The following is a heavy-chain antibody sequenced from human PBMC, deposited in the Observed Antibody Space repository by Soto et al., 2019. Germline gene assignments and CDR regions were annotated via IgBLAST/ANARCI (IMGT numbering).Heavy chain of an antibody. D-gene: IGHD6-19*01. Sequence: TLSLTCAVSGGSISSPGYYWTWIRQHPGKGLEWIGYIYYSGGTSYNPSLNSRLAISVDTSKNHFSLKLSSVTAADTAVYYCARDPGYSSGWYLDVWGQGGPVTVSS. CDR2: IYYSGGT. J-gene: IGHJ6*02. CDR3: ARDPGYSSGWYLDV. V-gene: IGHV4-31*11. CDR1: GGSISSPGYY.